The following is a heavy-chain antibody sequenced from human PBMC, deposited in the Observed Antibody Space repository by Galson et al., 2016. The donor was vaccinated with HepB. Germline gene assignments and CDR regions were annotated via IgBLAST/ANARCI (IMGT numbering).Heavy chain of an antibody. Sequence: CAISGDSVFSTSVAWNWIRQSPSRGLEWLGRTYYRSKWYNNYAVSVKRRITVSLDTSNDQLSLQLNSVTPEDTAVYYCARGRYSGFGIWGQGTMVTVSS. V-gene: IGHV6-1*01. CDR1: GDSVFSTSVA. CDR2: TYYRSKWYN. D-gene: IGHD1-1*01. CDR3: ARGRYSGFGI. J-gene: IGHJ3*02.